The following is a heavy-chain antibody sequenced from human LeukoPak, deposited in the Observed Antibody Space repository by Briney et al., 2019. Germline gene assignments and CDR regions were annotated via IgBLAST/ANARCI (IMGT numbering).Heavy chain of an antibody. CDR2: IWPDGSNT. D-gene: IGHD6-13*01. Sequence: GGSLRLSCAASGFTFSTYAMHWVRQAPGKGLDWVAVIWPDGSNTYYAESVKGRFTISRDNSKDTLYLQMNSPRAEDSAVYYCAKDEFGSGWYGGCDHWGQGTLVTVSS. CDR3: AKDEFGSGWYGGCDH. CDR1: GFTFSTYA. V-gene: IGHV3-33*06. J-gene: IGHJ4*02.